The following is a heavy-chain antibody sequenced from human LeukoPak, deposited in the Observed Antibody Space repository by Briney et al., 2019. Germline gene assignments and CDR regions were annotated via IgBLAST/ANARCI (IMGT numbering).Heavy chain of an antibody. CDR2: IIPIFGTA. CDR1: GGTFSSYA. Sequence: ASVKVSCKASGGTFSSYAISWVRQAPGQGLGWMGGIIPIFGTANYAQKFQGRVTITADESTSTAYMELSSLRSEDTAVYYCARERVPGLLRYNWFDPWGQGTLVTVSS. CDR3: ARERVPGLLRYNWFDP. J-gene: IGHJ5*02. V-gene: IGHV1-69*13. D-gene: IGHD3-22*01.